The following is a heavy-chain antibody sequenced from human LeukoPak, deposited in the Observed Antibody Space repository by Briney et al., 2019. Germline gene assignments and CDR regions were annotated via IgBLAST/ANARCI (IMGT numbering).Heavy chain of an antibody. J-gene: IGHJ4*02. D-gene: IGHD1-26*01. CDR1: GFTFSSYA. CDR3: AKESEVGATHY. Sequence: GGSLRLSCAASGFTFSSYAMHWVRQAPGKGLEWVAVISYDGSNKYYADSVKGRFTISRDNSKNTLYLQMNSLRAEDTAVYYCAKESEVGATHYWGQGTLVTVSS. V-gene: IGHV3-30-3*01. CDR2: ISYDGSNK.